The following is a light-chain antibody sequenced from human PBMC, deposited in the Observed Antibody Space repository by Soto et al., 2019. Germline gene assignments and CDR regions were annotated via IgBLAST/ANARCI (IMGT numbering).Light chain of an antibody. CDR3: SSYAGSTNFV. J-gene: IGLJ1*01. V-gene: IGLV2-8*01. Sequence: QSALTQLPSASGSPGQSVTISCTGTSSDVGGYNYVSWYQQHPGKAPRLMIYDVIKRPSGVPDRFSGSKSGNTASLTVSGLQAEEDADYYCSSYAGSTNFVFGPGTKVTVL. CDR2: DVI. CDR1: SSDVGGYNY.